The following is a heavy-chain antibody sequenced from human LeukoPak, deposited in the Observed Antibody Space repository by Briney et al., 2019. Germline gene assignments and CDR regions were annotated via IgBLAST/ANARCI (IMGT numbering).Heavy chain of an antibody. Sequence: ASLKVSCKASGYTFSSNAIHWVRQAPGQRLEWMGWINAGNGDTKYPQRFQGRVTITRDTSASTAYMELSSLRSEDTAVYYCARDTGLGRYYDSSGYYSAGRWFDPWGQGTLVTVSS. CDR3: ARDTGLGRYYDSSGYYSAGRWFDP. CDR1: GYTFSSNA. V-gene: IGHV1-3*01. CDR2: INAGNGDT. D-gene: IGHD3-22*01. J-gene: IGHJ5*02.